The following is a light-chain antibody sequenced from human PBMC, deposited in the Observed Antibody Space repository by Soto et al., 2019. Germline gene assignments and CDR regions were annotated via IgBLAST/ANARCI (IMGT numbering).Light chain of an antibody. CDR3: QQSYSAPWT. Sequence: DIQMTQSPSSLSASVGDSVTITCRASQGIRSYLNWYQQKPGKAPQLLIYAASSLLSAGPSRFSSRGSGTEFTLTITSLQPEDCATYHCQQSYSAPWTFGQGTKVEV. V-gene: IGKV1-39*01. CDR2: AAS. CDR1: QGIRSY. J-gene: IGKJ1*01.